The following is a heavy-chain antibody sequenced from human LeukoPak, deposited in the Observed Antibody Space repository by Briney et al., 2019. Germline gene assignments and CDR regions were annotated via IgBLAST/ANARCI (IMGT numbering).Heavy chain of an antibody. CDR2: IYYSGST. J-gene: IGHJ4*02. CDR3: ARAGVSSSWGRNYYFDY. V-gene: IGHV4-39*07. D-gene: IGHD6-13*01. Sequence: SETLSLTCTVSGGSISSSSYYWGWIRQPPGKGLEWIGSIYYSGSTYYNPSLKSRVTISVDTSKNQFSLKLSSVTAADTAVYHCARAGVSSSWGRNYYFDYWGQGTLVTVSS. CDR1: GGSISSSSYY.